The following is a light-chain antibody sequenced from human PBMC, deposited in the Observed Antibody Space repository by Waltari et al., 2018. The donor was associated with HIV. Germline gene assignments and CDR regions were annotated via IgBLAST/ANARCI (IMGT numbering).Light chain of an antibody. Sequence: QFALTQPAPVPGFRGQSLTISCPGTSSDVGRHNLVSWYQQHPGKAPKLMIYEGSKRPSGVSNRFSGSKSGNTASLTISGLQTEDEADYYCCSYAGNREIFGGGTKLTVL. J-gene: IGLJ2*01. CDR2: EGS. V-gene: IGLV2-23*01. CDR3: CSYAGNREI. CDR1: SSDVGRHNL.